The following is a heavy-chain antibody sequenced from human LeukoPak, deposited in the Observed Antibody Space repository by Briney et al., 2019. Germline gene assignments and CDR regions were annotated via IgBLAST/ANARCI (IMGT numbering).Heavy chain of an antibody. CDR1: GYTFTSYG. D-gene: IGHD2-15*01. J-gene: IGHJ3*02. V-gene: IGHV1-18*01. CDR2: ISAYNGNT. Sequence: ASVKVSCKASGYTFTSYGISWVRQAPGQGLEWMGWISAYNGNTNYAQKLQGRVTMTTDTSTSTAYMELRSLRSDDTAVYYCARGIRILHNAGAFDIRGQGTMVTVSS. CDR3: ARGIRILHNAGAFDI.